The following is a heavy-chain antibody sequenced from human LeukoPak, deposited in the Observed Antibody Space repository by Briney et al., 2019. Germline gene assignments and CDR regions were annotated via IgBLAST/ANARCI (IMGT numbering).Heavy chain of an antibody. Sequence: GGTLRLSCAASGFTFTSYAMSWVRQAPGKGLKWVSTISGAGGSTYYADSVKGRFSISRDNSKNTLYLQMNSLRAEDTAVYYCAKASSAWYGIFDYWGQGTLVTVSA. CDR3: AKASSAWYGIFDY. CDR2: ISGAGGST. CDR1: GFTFTSYA. J-gene: IGHJ4*02. D-gene: IGHD6-19*01. V-gene: IGHV3-23*01.